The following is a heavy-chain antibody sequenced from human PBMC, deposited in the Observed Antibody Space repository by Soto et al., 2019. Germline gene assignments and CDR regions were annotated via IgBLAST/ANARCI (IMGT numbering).Heavy chain of an antibody. CDR2: ISGSGGST. CDR3: AKDGSGSYYNEGDFDY. D-gene: IGHD3-10*01. J-gene: IGHJ4*02. CDR1: GFTFSSYA. V-gene: IGHV3-23*01. Sequence: GGSLRLSCAASGFTFSSYAMSWVRQAPGKGLEWVSAISGSGGSTYYADSVKGRFTISRDNSKNTLYLQMNSLRAEDTAVYYCAKDGSGSYYNEGDFDYWGQGTLVTVSS.